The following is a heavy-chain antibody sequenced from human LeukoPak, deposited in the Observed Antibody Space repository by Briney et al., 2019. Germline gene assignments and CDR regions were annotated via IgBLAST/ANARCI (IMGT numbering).Heavy chain of an antibody. V-gene: IGHV3-53*01. Sequence: GRSLGLSCVAAGFSVSNNYMRWVRQAPSCVLHWVSVRYSGDSTYYADSVKGRFTISRDISQNTMYLQMSSLRAEDRAVYYCARVVRGYCSSTTCFGPVDYWGQGTLVTVSS. CDR2: RYSGDST. J-gene: IGHJ4*02. CDR3: ARVVRGYCSSTTCFGPVDY. CDR1: GFSVSNNY. D-gene: IGHD2-2*01.